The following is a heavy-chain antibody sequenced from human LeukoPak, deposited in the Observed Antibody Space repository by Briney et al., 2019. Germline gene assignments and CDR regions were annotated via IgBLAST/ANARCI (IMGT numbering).Heavy chain of an antibody. CDR1: GGSISSSSYY. V-gene: IGHV4-39*01. Sequence: SETLSLTCTVSGGSISSSSYYWGGIRQPPGKGLEWIGSIYYSGSTYYNPSLKSRVTISVDTSKNQFSLKLSSVTAADTAVYYCARLTILYYYDSSGYYDYWGQGTLVTVSS. D-gene: IGHD3-22*01. CDR3: ARLTILYYYDSSGYYDY. J-gene: IGHJ4*02. CDR2: IYYSGST.